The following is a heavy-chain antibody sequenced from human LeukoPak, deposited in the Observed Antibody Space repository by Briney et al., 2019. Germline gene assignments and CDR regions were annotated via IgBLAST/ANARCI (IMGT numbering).Heavy chain of an antibody. J-gene: IGHJ4*02. Sequence: GGSLRLSCAASGFSFSDAWMSWVRQAPGKGLEWVANIKQDGSEKYYVDSVKGRFTISRDNAKNSLYLQMNSLRAEDTAVYYCAGDRTDYGDYQDYWGQGTLVTVSS. D-gene: IGHD4-17*01. CDR3: AGDRTDYGDYQDY. CDR1: GFSFSDAW. CDR2: IKQDGSEK. V-gene: IGHV3-7*01.